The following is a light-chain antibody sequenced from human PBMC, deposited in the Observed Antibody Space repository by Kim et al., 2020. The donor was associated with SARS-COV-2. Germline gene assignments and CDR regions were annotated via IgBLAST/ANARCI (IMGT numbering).Light chain of an antibody. CDR3: QQYNNWPRT. Sequence: EVVMTQSPATLSVSPGERATLSCRASQSVSSNLAWYQQKPGQAPRLLIYGTSTRATGIPARFSGSGSGTEFTLIISSLQSEDFAVYYCQQYNNWPRTLGQGTKLEI. V-gene: IGKV3-15*01. J-gene: IGKJ1*01. CDR2: GTS. CDR1: QSVSSN.